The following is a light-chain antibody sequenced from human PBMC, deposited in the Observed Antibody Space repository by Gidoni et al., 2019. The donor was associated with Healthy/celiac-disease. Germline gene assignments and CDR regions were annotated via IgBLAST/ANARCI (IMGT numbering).Light chain of an antibody. CDR1: QSISSW. J-gene: IGKJ1*01. CDR3: QQDNSLRT. V-gene: IGKV1-5*03. Sequence: DIQMTQSPSTLSASVGDRVTITCRASQSISSWLAWYQQKPGKAPKLLIYKASSLESGVPSRFSGSGSGTEFTLTISSLQPDDFVTYYCQQDNSLRTFGQGTKVEIK. CDR2: KAS.